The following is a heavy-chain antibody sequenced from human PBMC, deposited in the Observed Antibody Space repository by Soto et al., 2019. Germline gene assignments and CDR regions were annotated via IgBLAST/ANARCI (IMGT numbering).Heavy chain of an antibody. CDR3: VGDGPMTLRDWFAP. V-gene: IGHV4-4*07. D-gene: IGHD3-16*01. CDR2: IYATGTT. Sequence: SETLYLTFTVSGASISGFYWSWIRKSAGKGREWIGRIYATGTTDYNPSLKSRVMMSVDTSKKQFSLKLRIATGVVAGVYYCVGDGPMTLRDWFAPWGQGISFTVSS. J-gene: IGHJ5*02. CDR1: GASISGFY.